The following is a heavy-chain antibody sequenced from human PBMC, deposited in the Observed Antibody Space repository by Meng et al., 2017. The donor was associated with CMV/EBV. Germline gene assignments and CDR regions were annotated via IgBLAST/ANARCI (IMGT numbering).Heavy chain of an antibody. CDR3: ARDDCSSTSCYREDWFDP. D-gene: IGHD2-2*01. CDR1: FTSSGYA. CDR2: ISYDGSNK. V-gene: IGHV3-30*04. Sequence: FTSSGYAMHWVRQAPGKGLEWVAVISYDGSNKYYADSVKGRFTISRDNSKNTLYLQMNSLRAEDTAVYYCARDDCSSTSCYREDWFDPWGQGTLVTVSS. J-gene: IGHJ5*02.